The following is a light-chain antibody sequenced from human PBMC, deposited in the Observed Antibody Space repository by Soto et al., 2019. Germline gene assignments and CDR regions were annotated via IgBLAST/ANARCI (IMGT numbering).Light chain of an antibody. J-gene: IGKJ1*01. V-gene: IGKV3-15*01. CDR3: QQYNNWPPTWT. CDR1: QIVSST. Sequence: EIVITQSPATLSVSPVERATLSCRASQIVSSTLAWYQQKPGQAPRLLIYAVSSRPAVIPASFSGSGSGTEFTLTINSLQSEDFAVYYCQQYNNWPPTWTFGQGTKGDIK. CDR2: AVS.